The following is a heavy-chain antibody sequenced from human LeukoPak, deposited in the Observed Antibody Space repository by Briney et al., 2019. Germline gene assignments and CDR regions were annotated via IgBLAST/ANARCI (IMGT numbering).Heavy chain of an antibody. Sequence: ASVKVSCKASGYTFTSYGISWVRQAPGQGLEWMGWISAYNGNTNYAQKLQGRVTMTTDTSTSTAYMELRSLRSDDTAVYYCARFYYYDSSAHGAFDIWGQGTMVTVSS. V-gene: IGHV1-18*01. D-gene: IGHD3-22*01. CDR1: GYTFTSYG. J-gene: IGHJ3*02. CDR3: ARFYYYDSSAHGAFDI. CDR2: ISAYNGNT.